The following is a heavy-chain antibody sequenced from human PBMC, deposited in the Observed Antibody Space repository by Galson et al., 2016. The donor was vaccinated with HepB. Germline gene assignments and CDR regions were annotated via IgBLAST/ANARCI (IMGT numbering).Heavy chain of an antibody. CDR1: GFTFSSYS. V-gene: IGHV3-33*08. D-gene: IGHD1-20*01. J-gene: IGHJ6*02. CDR2: IWYDGVKK. CDR3: ARDLGNWDDQGQWYYGMDV. Sequence: SLRLSCAASGFTFSSYSMHWVRQAPGKGLEWVAVIWYDGVKKWYADSVQGRFTISRDNPSNTLFLQMNSVTVEDTAVYYCARDLGNWDDQGQWYYGMDVWGQGTTVTVSS.